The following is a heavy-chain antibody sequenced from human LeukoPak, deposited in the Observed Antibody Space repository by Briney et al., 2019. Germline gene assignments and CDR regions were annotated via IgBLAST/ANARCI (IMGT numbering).Heavy chain of an antibody. CDR1: GYNFTNYW. V-gene: IGHV5-51*01. Sequence: GESLNISCKGSGYNFTNYWIGWVRQMPGKGLEWMGIIYPGDSDTRYSPSFQGPVTISADKSITTAYLQWNSLKASGTAMYYCARLLLYYYDSSGYPQRYFDSWGQGTLVTVSS. J-gene: IGHJ4*02. CDR2: IYPGDSDT. CDR3: ARLLLYYYDSSGYPQRYFDS. D-gene: IGHD3-22*01.